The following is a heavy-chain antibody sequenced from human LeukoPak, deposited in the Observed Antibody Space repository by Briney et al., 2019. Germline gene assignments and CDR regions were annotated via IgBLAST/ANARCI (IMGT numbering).Heavy chain of an antibody. Sequence: PSQTLSLTCTVSGGSISSGGYYWSWIRQHPGKGLEWIGYIYYSGSTYYNPSLKSRVTISVDTSKNQFSLKLSSVTAADTAVYYCARAAGITMVRIDYWGQGTLVTVSS. D-gene: IGHD3-10*01. V-gene: IGHV4-31*03. CDR3: ARAAGITMVRIDY. J-gene: IGHJ4*02. CDR2: IYYSGST. CDR1: GGSISSGGYY.